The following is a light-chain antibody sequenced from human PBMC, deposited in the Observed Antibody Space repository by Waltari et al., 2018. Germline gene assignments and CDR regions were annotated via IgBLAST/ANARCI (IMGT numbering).Light chain of an antibody. V-gene: IGKV1-5*03. Sequence: DIQMTQSPSTLSASVGDRVTITCRASQSISSWWAWYQQKPGKAPKLLIYKASSLESGAPPRFSGSGSGTEFTLTISSLQPGDFGTYYCQQHNSYPWTFGQGTKVEIK. CDR1: QSISSW. CDR2: KAS. CDR3: QQHNSYPWT. J-gene: IGKJ1*01.